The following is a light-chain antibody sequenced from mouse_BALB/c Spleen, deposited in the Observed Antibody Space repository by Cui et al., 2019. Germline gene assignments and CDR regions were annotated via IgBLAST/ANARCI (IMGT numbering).Light chain of an antibody. CDR3: QQYNNYPPSLT. CDR1: QDVGTA. J-gene: IGKJ5*01. V-gene: IGKV6-23*01. Sequence: DIVMTQSHKFMSTLVGKRVSIICKASQDVGTAVAWYQQKPGQSPKLLIYWASTRHTGVPDRFTGSGSGTDFTLTISNVQSEDLADYFCQQYNNYPPSLTFGAGTKLELK. CDR2: WAS.